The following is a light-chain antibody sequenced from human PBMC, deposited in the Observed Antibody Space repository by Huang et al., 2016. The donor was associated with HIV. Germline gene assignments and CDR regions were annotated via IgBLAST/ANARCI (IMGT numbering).Light chain of an antibody. CDR3: QQRSNWPPFT. CDR1: QKINTY. V-gene: IGKV3-11*01. J-gene: IGKJ3*01. CDR2: DAS. Sequence: EILLTQSPATLSLSPGERATLSCKARQKINTYLAWYQQKPGQAPRLLIYDASVRAPDTPVRFRGSGSGTDFTLTITNLEPEDFAVYFCQQRSNWPPFTFGPGTKVDRK.